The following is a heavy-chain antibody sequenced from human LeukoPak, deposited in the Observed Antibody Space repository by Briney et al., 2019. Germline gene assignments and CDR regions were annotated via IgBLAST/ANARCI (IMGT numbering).Heavy chain of an antibody. Sequence: PGASLRLSSASSGFIFTAYGMHFVRPPPGKVLGWLTFIRCDGSDNYYADSIKGRFTISTARSKNTLYLRVISVTAVATAVCSCAKEGKASKPSDRHHWGRGILVTVS. J-gene: IGHJ5*02. CDR3: AKEGKASKPSDRHH. CDR2: IRCDGSDN. V-gene: IGHV3-30*02. D-gene: IGHD2-21*02. CDR1: GFIFTAYG.